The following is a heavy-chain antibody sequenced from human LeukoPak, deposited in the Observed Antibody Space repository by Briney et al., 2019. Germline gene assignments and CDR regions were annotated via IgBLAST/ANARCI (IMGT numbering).Heavy chain of an antibody. J-gene: IGHJ6*03. CDR3: ARETVVAAIVTYYYYYYMDV. Sequence: KASETLSLTCTVSGGSISSYYWSWIRQPAGKGLEWIGRIYTSGSTNYNPSLKSRVTLSVDTSKNQFSLKLSSVTAADTAVYYCARETVVAAIVTYYYYYYMDVWGKGTTVTVSS. CDR1: GGSISSYY. CDR2: IYTSGST. D-gene: IGHD2-15*01. V-gene: IGHV4-4*07.